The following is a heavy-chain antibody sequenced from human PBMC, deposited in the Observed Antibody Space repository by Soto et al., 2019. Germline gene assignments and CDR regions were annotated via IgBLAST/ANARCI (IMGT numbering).Heavy chain of an antibody. CDR1: GFTFSSYA. CDR3: ARQGSSSWPRPLDY. CDR2: ISYDGSNK. J-gene: IGHJ4*02. Sequence: PXESLRLSCAASGFTFSSYAMHWVRQAPGKGLEWVAVISYDGSNKYYADSVKGRFTISRDNSKNTLYLQMNSLRAEDTAVYYCARQGSSSWPRPLDYWGQGTLVTVSS. V-gene: IGHV3-30-3*01. D-gene: IGHD6-13*01.